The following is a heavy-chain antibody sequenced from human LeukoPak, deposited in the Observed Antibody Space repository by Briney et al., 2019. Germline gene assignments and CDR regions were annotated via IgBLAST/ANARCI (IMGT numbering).Heavy chain of an antibody. J-gene: IGHJ4*02. Sequence: SQTLSLTCTVSGGSISSGGYYWSWIRQHPGKGLEWIGYIYYSGSTYYNPSLTSRVTISVDTSKNQFSLKLSSVTAADTAVYYCARGKAARTFDYWGQGTLVTVSS. D-gene: IGHD6-6*01. CDR2: IYYSGST. V-gene: IGHV4-31*03. CDR1: GGSISSGGYY. CDR3: ARGKAARTFDY.